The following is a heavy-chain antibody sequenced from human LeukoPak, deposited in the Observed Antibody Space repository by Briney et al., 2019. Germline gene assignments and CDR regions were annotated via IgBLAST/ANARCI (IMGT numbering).Heavy chain of an antibody. J-gene: IGHJ4*02. CDR1: GFSLSTSGVG. D-gene: IGHD3-3*01. CDR3: AHAYYDFWSGYYPFPYYFDY. CDR2: IYWNDDK. Sequence: SGPTLVKPTQTLTPTCTFSGFSLSTSGVGVGWIRQPPGKALEWLALIYWNDDKRYSPSLKSRLTITKDTSKNQVVLTMTNMDPVDTATYYCAHAYYDFWSGYYPFPYYFDYWGQGTLVTVSS. V-gene: IGHV2-5*01.